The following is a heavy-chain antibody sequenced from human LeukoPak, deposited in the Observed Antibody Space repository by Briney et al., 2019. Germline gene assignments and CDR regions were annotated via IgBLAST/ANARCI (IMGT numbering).Heavy chain of an antibody. V-gene: IGHV1-69*13. CDR3: ARDLSRHGDY. Sequence: GASVKVSCKASGGTFSSYAIRWVRQAPGQGLEWMGGIIPIFGTANYAQKFQGRVTITADESTSTAYMELSSLRSEDTAVYYCARDLSRHGDYWGQGTLVTVSS. CDR1: GGTFSSYA. J-gene: IGHJ4*02. CDR2: IIPIFGTA.